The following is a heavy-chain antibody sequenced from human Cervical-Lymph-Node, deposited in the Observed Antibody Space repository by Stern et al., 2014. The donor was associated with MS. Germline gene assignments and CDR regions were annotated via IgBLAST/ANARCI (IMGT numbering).Heavy chain of an antibody. Sequence: QVQLVQSGAEVKMPGASVKVSCKASGYTFANYPIHWVRQAPGQGLEWMGWINAGNGATESSQRFQGRVTITRDTSASTAYMELSSLRSEDTALYYCAILRDVMQGYFFEYWGHGTLVTVSS. V-gene: IGHV1-3*01. CDR3: AILRDVMQGYFFEY. CDR1: GYTFANYP. CDR2: INAGNGAT. D-gene: IGHD2-15*01. J-gene: IGHJ4*01.